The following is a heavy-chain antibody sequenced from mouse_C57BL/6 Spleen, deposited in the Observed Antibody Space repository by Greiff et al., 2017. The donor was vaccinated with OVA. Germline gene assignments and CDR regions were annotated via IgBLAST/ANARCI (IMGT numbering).Heavy chain of an antibody. V-gene: IGHV1-82*01. CDR3: ARYDYGSSYRAMDY. CDR1: GYAFSSSW. D-gene: IGHD1-1*01. J-gene: IGHJ4*01. CDR2: IYPGDGDT. Sequence: VQLQQSGPELVKPGASVKISCKASGYAFSSSWMNWVKQRPGKGLEWIGRIYPGDGDTNYNGKFKGKATLTADKSSSTAYMQLSSLTSEDSAVYFCARYDYGSSYRAMDYWGQGTSVTVSS.